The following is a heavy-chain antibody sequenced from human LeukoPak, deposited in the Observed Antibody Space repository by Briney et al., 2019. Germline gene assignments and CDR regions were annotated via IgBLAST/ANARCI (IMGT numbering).Heavy chain of an antibody. CDR2: MNPNSGNT. CDR1: GYTFTSYD. J-gene: IGHJ4*02. CDR3: ARGPRGYCTNGVCYTGDY. Sequence: ASVKVSCKASGYTFTSYDTNWVRQATGQGLEWMGWMNPNSGNTGYAQKFQGRVTMTRNTSISTAYMELSSLRSEDTAVYYCARGPRGYCTNGVCYTGDYWGQGTLVTVSS. D-gene: IGHD2-8*01. V-gene: IGHV1-8*01.